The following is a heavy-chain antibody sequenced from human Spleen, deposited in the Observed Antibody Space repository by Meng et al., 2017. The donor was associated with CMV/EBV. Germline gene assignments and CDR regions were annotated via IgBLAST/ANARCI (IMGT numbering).Heavy chain of an antibody. CDR2: IIPIFGTA. J-gene: IGHJ4*02. D-gene: IGHD2-2*02. V-gene: IGHV1-69*05. Sequence: WVPQAPGQGLEWMGWIIPIFGTANYAQKFQGRVTITTDQSTSTAYMELSSLRSEDTAVYYCARVGYCSGTSCYTGDYSSSRHFDYWGQGTLVTVSS. CDR3: ARVGYCSGTSCYTGDYSSSRHFDY.